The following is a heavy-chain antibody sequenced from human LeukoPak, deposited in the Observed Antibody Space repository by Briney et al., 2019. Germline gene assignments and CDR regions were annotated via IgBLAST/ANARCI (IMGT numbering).Heavy chain of an antibody. D-gene: IGHD6-19*01. J-gene: IGHJ4*02. Sequence: SETLSLTCAVYGGSFSGYYWSWIRQPPGKGLEWVGEIYHSGSTNYNPSLQSRVTISVDKSKNQFSLKLSSVTAADTAVYYCARDRGNSGWYSIHYFDQWGQGTLVTVSS. CDR3: ARDRGNSGWYSIHYFDQ. CDR2: IYHSGST. V-gene: IGHV4-34*01. CDR1: GGSFSGYY.